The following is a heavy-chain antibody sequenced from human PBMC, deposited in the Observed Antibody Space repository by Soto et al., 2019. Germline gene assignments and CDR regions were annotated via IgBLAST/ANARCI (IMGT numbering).Heavy chain of an antibody. D-gene: IGHD5-12*01. CDR2: IIPMFGTA. V-gene: IGHV1-69*12. Sequence: QVQLVQSGAEVKKPASSVKVSCKAPGGTFSTYAISWVRQAPGQGLEWMGGIIPMFGTANYAQRFQGRVTITAEESTNTVYMELSSRRSEDTAVYFCASGIKLWLRRINNGYSVWGQGTLVTVSS. CDR1: GGTFSTYA. J-gene: IGHJ4*02. CDR3: ASGIKLWLRRINNGYSV.